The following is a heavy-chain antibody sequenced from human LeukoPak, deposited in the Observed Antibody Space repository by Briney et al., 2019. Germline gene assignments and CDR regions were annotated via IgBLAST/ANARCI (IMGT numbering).Heavy chain of an antibody. CDR2: INLNTGAT. J-gene: IGHJ4*02. CDR3: ASPREYYYDSSGYYLFDY. CDR1: GYSFGTYY. V-gene: IGHV1-2*02. D-gene: IGHD3-22*01. Sequence: GASVKVSCKSSGYSFGTYYMHWLRQAPGQRLEWMGSINLNTGATNYAQKFQGRVTITADKSTSTAYMELSSLRSEDTAVYYCASPREYYYDSSGYYLFDYWGQGTLVTVSS.